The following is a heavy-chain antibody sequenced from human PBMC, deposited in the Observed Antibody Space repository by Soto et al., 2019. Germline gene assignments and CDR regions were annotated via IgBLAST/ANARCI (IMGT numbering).Heavy chain of an antibody. D-gene: IGHD6-19*01. J-gene: IGHJ4*02. CDR3: ARGGVAGFDY. CDR2: IIPILGRA. Sequence: QVQLVQSGAEVKKPGSSVKVSCKASGGTFSSYSISWVRQAPGQGREWMGRIIPILGRAKYAQKFQGRVTITADKSTSTAYMELSSLRAEDTAVYHCARGGVAGFDYWGQGTLVTVSS. V-gene: IGHV1-69*08. CDR1: GGTFSSYS.